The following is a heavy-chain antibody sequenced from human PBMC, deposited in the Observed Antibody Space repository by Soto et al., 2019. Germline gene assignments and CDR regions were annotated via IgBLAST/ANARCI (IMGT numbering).Heavy chain of an antibody. V-gene: IGHV1-18*01. CDR3: ARDRQDFEYYYDSSGQPLGY. CDR2: ISAYNGNT. CDR1: GYTFTSYG. D-gene: IGHD3-22*01. Sequence: ASVKVSCKASGYTFTSYGISWVRQAPGQGLERMGWISAYNGNTNYAQKLQGRVTMTTDTSTSTAYMELRSLRAEDTAVYYCARDRQDFEYYYDSSGQPLGYWGQGTLVTVSS. J-gene: IGHJ4*02.